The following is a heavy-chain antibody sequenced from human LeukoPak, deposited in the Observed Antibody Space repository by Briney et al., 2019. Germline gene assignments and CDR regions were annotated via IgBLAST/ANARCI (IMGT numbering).Heavy chain of an antibody. D-gene: IGHD1-1*01. J-gene: IGHJ5*02. Sequence: ASVKVSCKVSGYTLSELSMHWVRQAPGKGLEWMGGFDLEDGETIYVQKFQGRVTMTEDTSTDTAYMELSSLRSDDTAVYYCARRVQKLVRTSWFDPWGQGTQVTVSS. CDR1: GYTLSELS. CDR3: ARRVQKLVRTSWFDP. V-gene: IGHV1-24*01. CDR2: FDLEDGET.